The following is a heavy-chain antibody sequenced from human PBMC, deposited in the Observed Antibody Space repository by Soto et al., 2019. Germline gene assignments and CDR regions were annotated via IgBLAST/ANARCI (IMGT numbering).Heavy chain of an antibody. Sequence: QVQLVQSGAEVKKPGASVKVSCKASGYTFTSYGISWVRQAPGQGLEWMGWINVYNGNTNYAQKXXXXXXXXXXXXXXXXXXXXXXXXXXXXXXXXXXXDTSRGEYDYWGQGTLVTVSS. CDR3: XXDTSRGEYDY. J-gene: IGHJ4*02. D-gene: IGHD3-10*01. CDR2: INVYNGNT. CDR1: GYTFTSYG. V-gene: IGHV1-18*01.